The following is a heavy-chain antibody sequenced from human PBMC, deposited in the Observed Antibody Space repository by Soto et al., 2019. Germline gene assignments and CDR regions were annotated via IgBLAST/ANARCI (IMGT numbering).Heavy chain of an antibody. J-gene: IGHJ6*02. CDR3: ASTSSGDYYYYGMDV. D-gene: IGHD3-22*01. CDR1: GGSISSSNW. Sequence: QVQLQESGPGLVKPSGTLSLTCAVSGGSISSSNWWSWVRQPPGKGLEWIGEIYHSGSTNYNPSLKSRVTISVDKSKDQFSLKVSSVTAADTAVYYCASTSSGDYYYYGMDVWGQGTTVTVSS. V-gene: IGHV4-4*02. CDR2: IYHSGST.